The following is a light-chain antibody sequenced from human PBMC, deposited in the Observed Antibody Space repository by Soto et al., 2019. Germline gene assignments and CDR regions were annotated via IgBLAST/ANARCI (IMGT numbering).Light chain of an antibody. Sequence: EIVLTQSPGTPSLSPGERATLSCRASQIVISNYLAWYQQKPGQAPRLLIYGASQRATGLPDRFSGSGSGTEFTLTISRLEPEDFAVYYCQHYGSSHPTTFGQGTRLEI. CDR3: QHYGSSHPTT. CDR1: QIVISNY. CDR2: GAS. V-gene: IGKV3-20*01. J-gene: IGKJ5*01.